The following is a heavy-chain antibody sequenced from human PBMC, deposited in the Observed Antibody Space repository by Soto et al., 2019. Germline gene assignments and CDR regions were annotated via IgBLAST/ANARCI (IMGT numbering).Heavy chain of an antibody. CDR1: GFPFRTYA. CDR3: VRDRVYTGDDLEY. V-gene: IGHV3-48*02. D-gene: IGHD2-8*02. CDR2: INRNSGTI. Sequence: EVQLVESGGGLIQPGGSLRLSCAASGFPFRTYAMNWVRQAPGKGLEWVSDINRNSGTIYYGDSVKGRFTISRDNSKNSLYLQMNSLRDEDTALYYCVRDRVYTGDDLEYWGQGTVVTISS. J-gene: IGHJ4*02.